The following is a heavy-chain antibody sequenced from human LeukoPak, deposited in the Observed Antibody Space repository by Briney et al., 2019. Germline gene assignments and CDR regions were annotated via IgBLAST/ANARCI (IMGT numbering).Heavy chain of an antibody. Sequence: PSETLSLTCTVSGYSISSGYYWGWIRQPPGKGLEWIGSIYHSGSTYYNPSFKSRVTISVDTSKNQFSLKLSSVTAADTAVYYCAGMGGPDYWGQGTLVTVSS. CDR2: IYHSGST. CDR3: AGMGGPDY. J-gene: IGHJ4*02. D-gene: IGHD2-15*01. CDR1: GYSISSGYY. V-gene: IGHV4-38-2*02.